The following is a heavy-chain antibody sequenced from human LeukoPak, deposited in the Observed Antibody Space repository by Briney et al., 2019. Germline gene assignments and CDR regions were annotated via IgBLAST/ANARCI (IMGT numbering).Heavy chain of an antibody. J-gene: IGHJ5*02. CDR3: ARGGGSGSYYNLYTFTWFDP. V-gene: IGHV3-7*01. CDR1: GFTFSSYW. D-gene: IGHD3-10*01. CDR2: IKQDGSEK. Sequence: GGSLRLSCAASGFTFSSYWMSWVRQAPGKGLEWVANIKQDGSEKYYVDSVKGRFTISRDNAKNSLYLQMNSLRAEDTAVYYCARGGGSGSYYNLYTFTWFDPWGQGTLVTVSS.